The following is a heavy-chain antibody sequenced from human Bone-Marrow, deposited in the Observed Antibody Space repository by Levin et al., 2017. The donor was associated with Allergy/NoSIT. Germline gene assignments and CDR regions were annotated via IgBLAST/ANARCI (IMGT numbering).Heavy chain of an antibody. V-gene: IGHV5-10-1*01. D-gene: IGHD5-12*01. J-gene: IGHJ4*02. CDR3: ARRSEGYNGFESLDC. Sequence: RGESLKISCKGFDYSFTTYWINWMRQMPGKGLEWMGRIAPSDSESKYSPSFQGHVTFSADKSINTAYLQWNSLKASDTAIYYCARRSEGYNGFESLDCWGQGTLVTVSS. CDR1: DYSFTTYW. CDR2: IAPSDSES.